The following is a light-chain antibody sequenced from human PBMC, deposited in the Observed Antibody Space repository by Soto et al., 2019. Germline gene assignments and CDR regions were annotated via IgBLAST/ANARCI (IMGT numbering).Light chain of an antibody. Sequence: DIQMTQSPSSLSASVGDRVTITCRASQSISSFLNWYQHKPGKAPELLIYAASSLQSAVPSRFSGSRSGTDFTLTISSLKPEDCATYYCQQTYSTPYTFVQGTKLEIK. J-gene: IGKJ2*01. CDR1: QSISSF. V-gene: IGKV1-39*01. CDR3: QQTYSTPYT. CDR2: AAS.